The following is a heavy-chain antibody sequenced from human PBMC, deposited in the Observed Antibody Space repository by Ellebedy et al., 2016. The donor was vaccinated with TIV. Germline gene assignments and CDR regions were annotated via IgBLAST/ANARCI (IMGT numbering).Heavy chain of an antibody. V-gene: IGHV3-53*04. CDR2: IYSGGST. CDR1: GFTVSSNY. CDR3: ARIVGATDY. Sequence: GESLKISCAASGFTVSSNYMSWVRQAPGKGLEWVSVIYSGGSTYYADSVKSRFTISRHNSKNTLYLQMNSLRAEDTAVYYCARIVGATDYWGQGTLVTVSS. J-gene: IGHJ4*02. D-gene: IGHD1-26*01.